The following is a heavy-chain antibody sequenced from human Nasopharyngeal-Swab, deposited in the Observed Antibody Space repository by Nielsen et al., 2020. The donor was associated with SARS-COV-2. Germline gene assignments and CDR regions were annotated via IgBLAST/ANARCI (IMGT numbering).Heavy chain of an antibody. J-gene: IGHJ6*02. D-gene: IGHD3-16*01. CDR3: ARVEGGFYLPYYYGMDV. V-gene: IGHV4-59*01. CDR2: IYYSGST. Sequence: WIRQPPGKGLEWIGYIYYSGSTNYNPSLKSRVTISVDTSKNQFSLKLSSVTAADTAVYYCARVEGGFYLPYYYGMDVWGQGTTVTVSS.